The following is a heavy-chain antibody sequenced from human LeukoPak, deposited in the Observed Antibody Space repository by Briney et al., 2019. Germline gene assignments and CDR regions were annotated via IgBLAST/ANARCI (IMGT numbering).Heavy chain of an antibody. V-gene: IGHV3-48*01. CDR2: ISSSSSTI. J-gene: IGHJ2*01. Sequence: PGGSLRLSCAASGFTFSSYSMNWVRQAPGKGLEWVSYISSSSSTIYYADSVKGRFTISRDNAKNSLYLQMNSLRAGDTAVYYCAREVVDSTSSGWYFDLWGRGTLVTVSS. CDR1: GFTFSSYS. CDR3: AREVVDSTSSGWYFDL. D-gene: IGHD3-22*01.